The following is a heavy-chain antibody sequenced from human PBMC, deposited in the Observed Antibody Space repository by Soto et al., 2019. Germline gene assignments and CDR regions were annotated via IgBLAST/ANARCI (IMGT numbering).Heavy chain of an antibody. CDR3: ARGFVLRFLEWLSPYYYYGMDA. D-gene: IGHD3-3*01. V-gene: IGHV1-8*01. Sequence: ASVKVSCKASGYTFTSYDINCVRQATGQGLEWMGWMNPNSGNTGYAQKFQGRVTMTRNTSISTAYMELSSLRSEDTAVYYCARGFVLRFLEWLSPYYYYGMDAWGQGTTVTVSS. CDR1: GYTFTSYD. J-gene: IGHJ6*02. CDR2: MNPNSGNT.